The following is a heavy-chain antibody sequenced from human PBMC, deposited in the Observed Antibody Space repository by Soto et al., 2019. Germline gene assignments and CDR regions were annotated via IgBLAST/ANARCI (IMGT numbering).Heavy chain of an antibody. CDR3: AFGNLSYYFDY. V-gene: IGHV3-33*01. CDR1: GFAFSSFG. Sequence: QVQLVESGGGVVQPGTSLRLSCVASGFAFSSFGMHWVRQAPGKGLEWVAIIWYDGSDKYYGDSVKGRFTISRDSSKNTLFLQMNSLRAEDTAVYHCAFGNLSYYFDYWGQGTPVTVSS. CDR2: IWYDGSDK. J-gene: IGHJ4*02. D-gene: IGHD3-16*01.